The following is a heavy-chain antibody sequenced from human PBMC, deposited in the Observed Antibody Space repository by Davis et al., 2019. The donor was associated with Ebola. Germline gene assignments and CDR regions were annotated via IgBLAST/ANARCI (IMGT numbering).Heavy chain of an antibody. V-gene: IGHV3-74*01. CDR1: GFTFRSFS. CDR2: INSDESNT. D-gene: IGHD6-19*01. J-gene: IGHJ4*02. Sequence: GESLQISCTASGFTFRSFSMNWVRHAPGKGLGWGARINSDESNTTYADSVKGRFTISSDNAKNTLYLQMKSLRAEDTAVYYCIMALRQWLSTPGYWGQGTLVTVSS. CDR3: IMALRQWLSTPGY.